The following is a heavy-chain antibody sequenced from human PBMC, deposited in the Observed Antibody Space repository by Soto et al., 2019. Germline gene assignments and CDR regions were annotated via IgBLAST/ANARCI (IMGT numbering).Heavy chain of an antibody. J-gene: IGHJ4*02. CDR3: ARWSYLDY. CDR1: GFSFGSYA. D-gene: IGHD3-3*01. CDR2: LSGSDGKT. V-gene: IGHV3-23*01. Sequence: GGSLRLFCAASGFSFGSYALSWVRQAPGKGLEWVSTLSGSDGKTFYADSVKGRFSISRDTSQNTLYLQMNSLRADDTAIYYCARWSYLDYWGQGTRVTVSS.